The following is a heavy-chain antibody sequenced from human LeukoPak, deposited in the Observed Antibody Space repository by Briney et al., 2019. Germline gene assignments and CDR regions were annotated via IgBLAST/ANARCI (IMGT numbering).Heavy chain of an antibody. V-gene: IGHV3-7*01. D-gene: IGHD5-12*01. CDR3: AREYSGYDYDY. CDR2: IKQDGSEK. J-gene: IGHJ4*02. Sequence: GGSLRLSCAASGFTFSSYWMSWVRQAPGKGLEWVANIKQDGSEKYYVDSVKGRFTISRNNAKNSLYLQMNSLRAEDTAVYYCAREYSGYDYDYWGQGTLVTVSS. CDR1: GFTFSSYW.